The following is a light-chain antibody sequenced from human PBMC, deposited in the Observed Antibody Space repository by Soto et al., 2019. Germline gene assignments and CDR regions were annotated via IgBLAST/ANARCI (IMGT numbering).Light chain of an antibody. V-gene: IGLV2-14*01. J-gene: IGLJ3*02. CDR3: SSFTSINTWV. CDR1: SSDVGGYNY. Sequence: QSALTQPASVSGSPGQSITISCTGTSSDVGGYNYVSWYQQHPGKAPKLMIYEVSNRPSGVSNRFSGSKSGNTASLTISGLQPEDEADYSCSSFTSINTWVFGGGTKLTVL. CDR2: EVS.